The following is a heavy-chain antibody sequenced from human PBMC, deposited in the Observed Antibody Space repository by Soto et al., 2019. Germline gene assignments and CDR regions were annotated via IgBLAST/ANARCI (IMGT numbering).Heavy chain of an antibody. D-gene: IGHD3-16*02. CDR1: GGSISSYY. J-gene: IGHJ3*02. V-gene: IGHV4-59*01. Sequence: PSETLSLTCTVSGGSISSYYWSWIRQPPGKGPEWIGYIYYSGSTSYNPSLKSRVTISVDTSKNQFSLKLSSVTAADTAVYYCAREGGNYDYVWGSYRPNGDAFDIWGQGTMVTVSS. CDR2: IYYSGST. CDR3: AREGGNYDYVWGSYRPNGDAFDI.